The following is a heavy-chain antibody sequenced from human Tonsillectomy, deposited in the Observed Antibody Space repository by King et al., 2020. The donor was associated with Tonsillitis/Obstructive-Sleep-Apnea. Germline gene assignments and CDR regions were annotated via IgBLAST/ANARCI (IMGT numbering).Heavy chain of an antibody. D-gene: IGHD2-2*01. CDR2: ISAYNDNT. V-gene: IGHV1-18*01. CDR3: ARSGTGYYYYYMYA. CDR1: GYTFTTYG. Sequence: QLVQSGAEVKKPGASVKVSCKASGYTFTTYGISWVRQAPGQGREWMGWISAYNDNTNYVQNLQGRVTMTTDTSTSTAYMELRSLRSDDTAVYYCARSGTGYYYYYMYAWGKGTTVTVSS. J-gene: IGHJ6*03.